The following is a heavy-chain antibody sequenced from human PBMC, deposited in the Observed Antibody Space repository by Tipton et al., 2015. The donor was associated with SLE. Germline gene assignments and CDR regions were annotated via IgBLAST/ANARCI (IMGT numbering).Heavy chain of an antibody. CDR1: GGSISSGSYY. CDR3: ATPKGGAFDI. Sequence: TLSLTCTVSGGSISSGSYYWSWIRQPAGKGLEWIGHIYTSGSTNYNPSLKSRVTISIDTSKNQFSLKLSSVTAADTAVYYCATPKGGAFDIWGQGTMVTVSS. V-gene: IGHV4-61*09. D-gene: IGHD1-26*01. J-gene: IGHJ3*02. CDR2: IYTSGST.